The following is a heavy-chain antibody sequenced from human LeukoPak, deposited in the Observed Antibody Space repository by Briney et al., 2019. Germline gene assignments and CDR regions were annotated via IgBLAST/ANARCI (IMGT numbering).Heavy chain of an antibody. CDR3: AKDLYTSGWYNYFDP. J-gene: IGHJ5*02. Sequence: PGGSLRLSCAASGFTFSNCGMHWVRQAPGKGLEWVAMISYDGTSTHYVDSVKGRFTISRDNSKNTLYLQMNSLRVEDTAVYYCAKDLYTSGWYNYFDPWGQGTLVTVSS. CDR2: ISYDGTST. CDR1: GFTFSNCG. V-gene: IGHV3-30*18. D-gene: IGHD6-19*01.